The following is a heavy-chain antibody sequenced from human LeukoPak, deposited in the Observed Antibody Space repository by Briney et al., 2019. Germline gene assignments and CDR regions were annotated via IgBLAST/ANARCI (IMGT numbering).Heavy chain of an antibody. V-gene: IGHV4-61*02. CDR1: GASVGTGSYY. CDR3: VRESVIYQDFFYFYMDV. Sequence: SETLSLTCTVSGASVGTGSYYWTWVRQPAGTGLEWIGRVYTGVSTDYNPSLESRVTISVDTSKNQFSLKLSSVTAADTAVYYCVRESVIYQDFFYFYMDVWGKGTTVTVSS. J-gene: IGHJ6*03. CDR2: VYTGVST. D-gene: IGHD3-16*02.